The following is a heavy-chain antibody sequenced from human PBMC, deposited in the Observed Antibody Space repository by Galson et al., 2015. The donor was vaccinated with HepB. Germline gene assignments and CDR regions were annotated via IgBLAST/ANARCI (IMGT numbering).Heavy chain of an antibody. V-gene: IGHV4-31*03. CDR1: GGSISSGGYY. CDR3: ARANGAAHYYYYYGMDV. Sequence: TLSLTCTVSGGSISSGGYYWSWIRQHPGKGLEWIGYIYYSGSTYYNPSLKSRVTISVDTSKNQFSLKLSSVTAADTAVYYCARANGAAHYYYYYGMDVWGQGTTVTVSS. J-gene: IGHJ6*02. D-gene: IGHD6-6*01. CDR2: IYYSGST.